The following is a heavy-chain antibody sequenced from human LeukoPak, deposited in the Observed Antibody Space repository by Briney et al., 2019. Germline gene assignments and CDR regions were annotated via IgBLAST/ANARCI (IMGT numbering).Heavy chain of an antibody. CDR3: TRAREGSADV. V-gene: IGHV3-74*01. J-gene: IGHJ6*04. CDR1: GFTFSSYE. Sequence: PGGSLRLSCAASGFTFSSYEMNWVRQAPGTGLVWVSRISNDGRITNYADSVKGRFTISRDNAKNTLYLQMNGLRAEDTAVYYCTRAREGSADVWGKGTTVTISS. CDR2: ISNDGRIT.